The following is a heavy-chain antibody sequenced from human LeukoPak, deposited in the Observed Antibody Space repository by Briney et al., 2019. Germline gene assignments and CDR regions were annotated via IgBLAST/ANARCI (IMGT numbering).Heavy chain of an antibody. J-gene: IGHJ1*01. V-gene: IGHV4-39*01. Sequence: NTSETLSLTCTVSGGSISSSNYYWGWIRQPPGKGLEWIGNIYYSGSTYYNPSLKSRVTISVDTSKNQFSLKLNSVTAADTAVCYCARSYCSSTSCYAGGYFQHWGQGTLVTVSS. CDR1: GGSISSSNYY. CDR2: IYYSGST. D-gene: IGHD2-2*01. CDR3: ARSYCSSTSCYAGGYFQH.